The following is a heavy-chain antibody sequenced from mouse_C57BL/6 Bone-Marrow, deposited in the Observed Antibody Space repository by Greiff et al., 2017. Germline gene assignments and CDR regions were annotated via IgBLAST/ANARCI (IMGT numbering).Heavy chain of an antibody. V-gene: IGHV2-2*01. CDR1: GFSLTSYG. CDR3: ARNGELITTVDYAMDY. J-gene: IGHJ4*01. D-gene: IGHD1-1*01. Sequence: VKLMESGPGLVQPSQSLSITCTVSGFSLTSYGVHWVRQSPGKGLEWLGVIWSGGITDYNAAFISRLSISQDNSKSQVFFKRNSLQADDTAIYYCARNGELITTVDYAMDYCGQGTSVTVSS. CDR2: IWSGGIT.